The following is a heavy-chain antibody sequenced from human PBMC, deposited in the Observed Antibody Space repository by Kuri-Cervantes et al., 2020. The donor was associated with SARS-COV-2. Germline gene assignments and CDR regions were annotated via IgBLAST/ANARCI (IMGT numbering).Heavy chain of an antibody. D-gene: IGHD6-13*01. J-gene: IGHJ1*01. CDR1: GYTFTSYD. V-gene: IGHV1-8*01. CDR2: MNPNSGNT. CDR3: AREIDSSSWYYFQH. Sequence: ASVKVSCKASGYTFTSYDINWVRQATGQGLEWMGWMNPNSGNTGYAQKFQGRVTITRDTSASTAYMELSSLRSEDTAVYYCAREIDSSSWYYFQHWGQGTLVTVSS.